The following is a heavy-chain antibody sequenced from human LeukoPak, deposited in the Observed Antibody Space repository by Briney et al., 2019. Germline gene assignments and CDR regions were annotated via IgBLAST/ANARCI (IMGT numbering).Heavy chain of an antibody. CDR3: ARGGGYSGYDLDY. D-gene: IGHD5-12*01. CDR2: IYYSGST. J-gene: IGHJ4*02. CDR1: GGSISSGGYY. V-gene: IGHV4-31*03. Sequence: SETLSLTCTVSGGSISSGGYYWSWLRQHPGKGLEWIGYIYYSGSTYYNPSPKSRVTISVDTSKNQFSLKLSSVTAADTAVYYCARGGGYSGYDLDYWGQGTLVTVSS.